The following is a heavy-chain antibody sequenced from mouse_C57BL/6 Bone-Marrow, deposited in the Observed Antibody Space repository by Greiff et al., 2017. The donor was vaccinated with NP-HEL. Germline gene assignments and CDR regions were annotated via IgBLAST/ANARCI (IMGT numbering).Heavy chain of an antibody. CDR2: INPRSGYT. V-gene: IGHV1-4*01. CDR1: GYTFTSYT. Sequence: QVQLQQSGAELARPGASVKMSCKASGYTFTSYTMHWVKQRPGQGLEWIGYINPRSGYTKYNQKFKDKATLTADKSSSTASMQLSSLTSDDAAVYYCARERMDWYFDVWGTGTTVTVSS. D-gene: IGHD2-3*01. CDR3: ARERMDWYFDV. J-gene: IGHJ1*03.